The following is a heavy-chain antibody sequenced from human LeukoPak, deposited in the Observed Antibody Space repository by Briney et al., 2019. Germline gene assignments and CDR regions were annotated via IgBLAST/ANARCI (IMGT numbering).Heavy chain of an antibody. V-gene: IGHV1-46*01. Sequence: GASVKVSCKASGYTFSHYYMHWVRQAPGQGLEWMGIINPSGGSTSYAQKFQGRVTMTRDTSTSTVYMELSSLRSEDTAVYYCARWHFVDYRFDYWGQGTLVTVSS. CDR1: GYTFSHYY. CDR3: ARWHFVDYRFDY. D-gene: IGHD4-11*01. CDR2: INPSGGST. J-gene: IGHJ4*02.